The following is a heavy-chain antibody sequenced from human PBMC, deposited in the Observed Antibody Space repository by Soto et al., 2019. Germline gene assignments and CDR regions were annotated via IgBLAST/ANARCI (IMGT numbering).Heavy chain of an antibody. V-gene: IGHV3-23*01. CDR1: GFTFSNYA. CDR3: AKDQGSSWYEIDY. D-gene: IGHD6-13*01. Sequence: EVQLLESGGGLVQPGGSLRLSCAASGFTFSNYAVTWVRQAPGKGLEWVSTISGSGGSTDYADSVKGRFTISRDTSKNTLYMQMNSLRAEDTAVYYCAKDQGSSWYEIDYWGQGTLVTVSS. J-gene: IGHJ4*02. CDR2: ISGSGGST.